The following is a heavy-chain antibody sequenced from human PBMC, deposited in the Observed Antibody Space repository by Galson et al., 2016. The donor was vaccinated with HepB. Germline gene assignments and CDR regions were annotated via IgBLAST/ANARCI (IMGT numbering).Heavy chain of an antibody. CDR3: TRGYCSSSSGCPYYYGMDV. V-gene: IGHV3-72*01. J-gene: IGHJ6*02. Sequence: SLRLSCAASGFSFSDHYVDWVRQAPGKGLEWVGRSRDKPNSYTTEYAASVKGRFSISRDDSKHSVHLDMNSLTTEDTAVYYCTRGYCSSSSGCPYYYGMDVWGQGTTVTVSS. D-gene: IGHD2-2*01. CDR1: GFSFSDHY. CDR2: SRDKPNSYTT.